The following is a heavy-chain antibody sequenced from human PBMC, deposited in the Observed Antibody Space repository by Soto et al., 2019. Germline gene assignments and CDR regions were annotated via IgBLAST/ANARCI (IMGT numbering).Heavy chain of an antibody. CDR1: GFTFSTYS. V-gene: IGHV3-21*01. CDR3: AREEDTLIAVVVYVGNQGMDV. Sequence: EVQLVESGGGLVKPGGSLTLSCAASGFTFSTYSMNCVRPAPGKGLEWVSSVSSSSTYIYYADSVTGRFTVSRDNAKNPPFRQMTSLRAEDTGVYYSAREEDTLIAVVVYVGNQGMDVWGQAATVTGSS. J-gene: IGHJ6*02. D-gene: IGHD3-22*01. CDR2: VSSSSTYI.